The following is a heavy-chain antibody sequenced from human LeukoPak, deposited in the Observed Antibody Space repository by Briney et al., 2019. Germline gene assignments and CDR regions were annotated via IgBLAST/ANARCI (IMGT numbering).Heavy chain of an antibody. V-gene: IGHV4-31*03. Sequence: PSETLSLTCTVSGGSISSGGYYWSWIRQHPGKGLEWIGYIYYSGSTYYNPSLKSRVTISVDTSKNQFSLKLSSVTAADTAVYYCARAYYDFWSGWLFYYGMDVWGPGTTVTVSS. CDR3: ARAYYDFWSGWLFYYGMDV. CDR1: GGSISSGGYY. D-gene: IGHD3-3*01. CDR2: IYYSGST. J-gene: IGHJ6*02.